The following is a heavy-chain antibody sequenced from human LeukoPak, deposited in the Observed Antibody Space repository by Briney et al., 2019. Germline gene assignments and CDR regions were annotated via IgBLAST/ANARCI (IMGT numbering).Heavy chain of an antibody. CDR3: AKDGVAAGTFDY. J-gene: IGHJ4*02. Sequence: GGSLRLSCAASGFTFRNHAMDWVRQAPGKGLEWVSVISGSGGSTYYADSVKGRFTISRDNSKNTLYLQMNSLRDEDTAVYYCAKDGVAAGTFDYWGQGTLVTVSS. V-gene: IGHV3-23*01. D-gene: IGHD6-13*01. CDR2: ISGSGGST. CDR1: GFTFRNHA.